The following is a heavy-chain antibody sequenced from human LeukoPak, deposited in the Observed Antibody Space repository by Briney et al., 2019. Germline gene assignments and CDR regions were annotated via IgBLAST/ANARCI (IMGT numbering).Heavy chain of an antibody. CDR2: VWSDGSNK. CDR1: GFIFSTYV. J-gene: IGHJ4*02. Sequence: GGSLRLSCAASGFIFSTYVRHWVRQAPGKGLEWVAAVWSDGSNKNYADSVKGRFTISRDNYKNTLFLQMNSLRAEDTAVYYCTREYRDHYTNDYWGQGTLVTVSS. CDR3: TREYRDHYTNDY. V-gene: IGHV3-33*01. D-gene: IGHD3-16*02.